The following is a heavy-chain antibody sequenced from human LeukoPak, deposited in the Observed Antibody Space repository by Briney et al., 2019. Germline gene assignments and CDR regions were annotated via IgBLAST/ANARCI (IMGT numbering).Heavy chain of an antibody. CDR2: INHSGST. CDR3: ARGGSLPRDSSSSEGDY. J-gene: IGHJ4*02. V-gene: IGHV4-34*01. D-gene: IGHD6-6*01. Sequence: SETLSLSCAVYGGSFSGYYWSGIRKPQGKGLEWIGEINHSGSTNYNPSLKSRVTISVDTSKDQFSLKLSSVTAADTAVYYCARGGSLPRDSSSSEGDYWGQGTLVTVSS. CDR1: GGSFSGYY.